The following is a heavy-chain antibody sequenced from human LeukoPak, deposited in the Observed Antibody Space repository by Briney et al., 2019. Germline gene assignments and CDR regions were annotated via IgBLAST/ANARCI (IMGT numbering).Heavy chain of an antibody. CDR1: AFTFSSYG. Sequence: GRSLRLSCAASAFTFSSYGMHWVRQAPGKELEWVALIWYDGRNKYYADSVKGRLTISRDNSKNTLYLQMNSLRAEDTAVYYCARDLGRDGYNFYFDYWGQGTLVTVSS. J-gene: IGHJ4*02. D-gene: IGHD5-24*01. CDR2: IWYDGRNK. CDR3: ARDLGRDGYNFYFDY. V-gene: IGHV3-33*01.